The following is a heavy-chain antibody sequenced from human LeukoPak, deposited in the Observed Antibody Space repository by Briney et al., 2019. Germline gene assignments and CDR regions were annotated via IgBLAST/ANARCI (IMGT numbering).Heavy chain of an antibody. CDR2: ISAYNGNT. J-gene: IGHJ4*02. V-gene: IGHV1-18*01. CDR1: GYTFTSYG. D-gene: IGHD1-26*01. CDR3: ASTFSGSYYGY. Sequence: GASVKVSCKASGYTFTSYGISWVRQAPGQGLEWMGWISAYNGNTNYAQKLQGRVTMTTDTYTSTAYMELRSLRADDTAVYYCASTFSGSYYGYWGQGTLVTVSS.